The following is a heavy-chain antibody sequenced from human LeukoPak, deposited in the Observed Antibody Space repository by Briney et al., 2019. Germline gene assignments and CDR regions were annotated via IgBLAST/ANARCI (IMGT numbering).Heavy chain of an antibody. CDR3: ARDRSSGWSGNWFDP. V-gene: IGHV3-48*03. CDR1: QFTLRSFE. J-gene: IGHJ5*02. CDR2: ISTTGSTM. D-gene: IGHD6-19*01. Sequence: GGTLRLSCAASQFTLRSFEMSWVRQAPGKGLEWISYISTTGSTMYYADSVKGRFTISRDNAKNSLFLQMSSLRADDTAVYYCARDRSSGWSGNWFDPWGQGTLVTVSS.